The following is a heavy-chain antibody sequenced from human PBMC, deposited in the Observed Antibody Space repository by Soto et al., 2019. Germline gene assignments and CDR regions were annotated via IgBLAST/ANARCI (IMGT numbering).Heavy chain of an antibody. D-gene: IGHD2-2*01. Sequence: PGGSLRLSCAASGFTFSRYWMTWVRQAPGKGLEWVANIKEDGSEKNYVDSVRGRFTISRDNAKNSLYLQMNSLRVEDTAVYFCARRDIVVVVQQARDAFDIWGQGTMVTVS. CDR3: ARRDIVVVVQQARDAFDI. CDR2: IKEDGSEK. CDR1: GFTFSRYW. V-gene: IGHV3-7*01. J-gene: IGHJ3*02.